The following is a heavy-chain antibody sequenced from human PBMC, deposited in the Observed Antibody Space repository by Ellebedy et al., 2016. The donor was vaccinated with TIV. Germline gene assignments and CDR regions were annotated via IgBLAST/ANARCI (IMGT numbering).Heavy chain of an antibody. CDR1: GYTFTGYY. D-gene: IGHD4-17*01. CDR3: ASVNDYGDLFDP. Sequence: AASVKVSCKSSGYTFTGYYMHWVRQAPGQGLEWMGWINPNSGGTNYAQKFQGRVTMTRDTSISTAYMELSRLRSDDTAVYYCASVNDYGDLFDPWGQGTLVTVSS. J-gene: IGHJ5*02. CDR2: INPNSGGT. V-gene: IGHV1-2*02.